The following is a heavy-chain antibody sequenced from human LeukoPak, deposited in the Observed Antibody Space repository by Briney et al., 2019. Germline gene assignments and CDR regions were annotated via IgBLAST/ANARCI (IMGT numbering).Heavy chain of an antibody. D-gene: IGHD6-19*01. CDR2: INHSGST. J-gene: IGHJ6*02. CDR3: ARARSSGWYNYYYGMDV. Sequence: SETLSLTCAVYGGSFSGYYWSWIRQPPGKGLEWIGEINHSGSTNYNPSLKSRVTISVDTSKNQFSLQLNSVTPEDTAVYYCARARSSGWYNYYYGMDVWGQGTTVTVSS. CDR1: GGSFSGYY. V-gene: IGHV4-34*01.